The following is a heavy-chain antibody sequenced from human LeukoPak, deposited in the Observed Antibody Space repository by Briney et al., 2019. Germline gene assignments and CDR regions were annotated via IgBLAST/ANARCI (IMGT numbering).Heavy chain of an antibody. CDR3: VREGVAAVGYGYDS. V-gene: IGHV3-11*04. Sequence: GGSLRLSCAASGFTFGDYYMNWIRQAPGKGLEWVAYISSGGHAIYYADSVKGRFTISTDNDKNSLYLQMDSLRAEDTAVYYCVREGVAAVGYGYDSWGPGTRVTVSS. J-gene: IGHJ4*02. D-gene: IGHD6-13*01. CDR1: GFTFGDYY. CDR2: ISSGGHAI.